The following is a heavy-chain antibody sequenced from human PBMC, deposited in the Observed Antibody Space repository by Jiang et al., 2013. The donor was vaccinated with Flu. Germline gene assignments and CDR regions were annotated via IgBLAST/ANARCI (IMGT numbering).Heavy chain of an antibody. Sequence: AQQFQGRVTMTRDTSXNTAYMELSSLTSEDTAVYYCASHFGSGIMVTLGAGMDVWGQGTTVTVSS. D-gene: IGHD3-10*01. V-gene: IGHV1-8*01. CDR3: ASHFGSGIMVTLGAGMDV. J-gene: IGHJ6*02.